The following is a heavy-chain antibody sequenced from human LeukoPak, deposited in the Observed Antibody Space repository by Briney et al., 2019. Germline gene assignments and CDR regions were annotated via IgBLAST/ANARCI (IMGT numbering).Heavy chain of an antibody. CDR2: IYYSGST. CDR3: ARAPPGRTGVDY. Sequence: PSETLSLTCTVSGGSISSGDYYWSWIRQPPGKGLEWIGYIYYSGSTYYNPSLKSRVTISVDTSKNQFSLKLSSVTAADTAVYYCARAPPGRTGVDYWGQGTLVTVSS. D-gene: IGHD1-14*01. CDR1: GGSISSGDYY. V-gene: IGHV4-30-4*08. J-gene: IGHJ4*02.